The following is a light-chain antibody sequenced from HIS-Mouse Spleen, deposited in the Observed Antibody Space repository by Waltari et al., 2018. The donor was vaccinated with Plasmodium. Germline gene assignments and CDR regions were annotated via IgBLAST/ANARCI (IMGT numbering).Light chain of an antibody. CDR1: AFPTKY. CDR2: EDS. CDR3: YSTDSSGNHRV. Sequence: SYELTQPPSVSVSPGQPARITCSGDAFPTKYAYWYQQKSGQAPVLVIYEDSKRPSGIPERFSGSSSGTMATLTISGAQVEDEADYYCYSTDSSGNHRVFGGGTKLTVL. V-gene: IGLV3-10*01. J-gene: IGLJ3*02.